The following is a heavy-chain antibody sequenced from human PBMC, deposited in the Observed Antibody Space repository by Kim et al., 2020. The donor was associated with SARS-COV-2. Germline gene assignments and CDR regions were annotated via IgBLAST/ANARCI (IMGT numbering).Heavy chain of an antibody. D-gene: IGHD3-9*01. Sequence: GGSLRLSCAASGFTFSSYGMHWVRQAPGKGLEWVAVISYDGSNKYYADSVKGRFTISRDNSKNTLYLQMNSLRAEDTAVYYCAKVIDFDWLFPFDYWGQGTLVTVSS. CDR2: ISYDGSNK. CDR1: GFTFSSYG. J-gene: IGHJ4*02. V-gene: IGHV3-30*18. CDR3: AKVIDFDWLFPFDY.